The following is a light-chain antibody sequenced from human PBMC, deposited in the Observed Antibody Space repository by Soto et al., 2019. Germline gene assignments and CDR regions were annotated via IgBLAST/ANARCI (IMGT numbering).Light chain of an antibody. CDR3: AAWDDSLSGVL. V-gene: IGLV1-44*01. CDR1: RSNIGSNT. J-gene: IGLJ3*02. Sequence: QSVLTQPPSASGTPGQRVSISCSGSRSNIGSNTVNWYQHLPGTAPRLLIYSNNQRPSGVPDRFSASKSGASASLAIVGLQSEDEADYYCAAWDDSLSGVLFGGGTKLTVL. CDR2: SNN.